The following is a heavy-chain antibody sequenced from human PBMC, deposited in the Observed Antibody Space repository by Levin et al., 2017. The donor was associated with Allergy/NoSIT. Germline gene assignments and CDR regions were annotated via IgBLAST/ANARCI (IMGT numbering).Heavy chain of an antibody. D-gene: IGHD6-19*01. V-gene: IGHV3-30*18. Sequence: GGSLRLSCAASGFTFNSFGMHWVRQAPGKGLQWVAVISNDGTNKYYEDSVKGRFTISRDSSRNTLYLQMDSLRDEDTAVYFCAKGEMGGTAHLFDSWGQGTLVTVSS. J-gene: IGHJ4*02. CDR1: GFTFNSFG. CDR2: ISNDGTNK. CDR3: AKGEMGGTAHLFDS.